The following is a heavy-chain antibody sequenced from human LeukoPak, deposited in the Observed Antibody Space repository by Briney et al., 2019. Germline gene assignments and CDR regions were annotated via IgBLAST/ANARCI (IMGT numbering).Heavy chain of an antibody. Sequence: GGSLRLSCAASGFTFSSYAMHWVRQAPGKGLEWVAVISYDGSNKYYADSVKGRFTISRDNSKNTLYLQMNSLRAEDTAVYYCARDGSGSYMGLDYWGQGTLVTVSS. V-gene: IGHV3-30*14. CDR1: GFTFSSYA. D-gene: IGHD3-10*01. J-gene: IGHJ4*02. CDR2: ISYDGSNK. CDR3: ARDGSGSYMGLDY.